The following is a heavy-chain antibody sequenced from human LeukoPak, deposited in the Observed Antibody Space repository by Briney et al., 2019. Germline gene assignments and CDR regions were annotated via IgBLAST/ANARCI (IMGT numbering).Heavy chain of an antibody. V-gene: IGHV4-59*01. CDR1: GGSISDNS. CDR3: ARGGKRGYGSGSHAFDI. J-gene: IGHJ3*02. CDR2: IHYTGST. Sequence: SETLSLTCSVSGGSISDNSWSWIRRPPGKGLEWIGHIHYTGSTDYNPSLKSRVTISVDTSKNQFSLKLSSVTAADTAVYYCARGGKRGYGSGSHAFDIWGQGTMDTVPS. D-gene: IGHD3-10*01.